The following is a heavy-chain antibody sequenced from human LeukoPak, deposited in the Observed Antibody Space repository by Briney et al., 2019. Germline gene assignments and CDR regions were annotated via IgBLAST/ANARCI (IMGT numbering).Heavy chain of an antibody. J-gene: IGHJ3*02. CDR2: ISSSSSYI. Sequence: GGSLRLSCAASGFTFSRYSMNWVRQAPGKGLEWVSSISSSSSYIYYADSVKGRFTISRDNAKNSLYLQMNSLRAEDTAVYYCARAGYTDAFDIWGQGTMVTVSS. CDR1: GFTFSRYS. D-gene: IGHD5-18*01. V-gene: IGHV3-21*01. CDR3: ARAGYTDAFDI.